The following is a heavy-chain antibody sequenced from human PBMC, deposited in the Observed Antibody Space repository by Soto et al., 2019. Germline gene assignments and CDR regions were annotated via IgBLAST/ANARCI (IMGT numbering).Heavy chain of an antibody. CDR2: INPSGGST. CDR3: ARSPHYYDSSGHDY. J-gene: IGHJ4*02. Sequence: GASVKVCCXASGYTLTSYYMHWVRQENGQGLEWMGIINPSGGSTSYAQKFQGRVTMTRDTSTSTVYMELSSLRSEDTAVYYCARSPHYYDSSGHDYWGQGTLVTVSS. D-gene: IGHD3-22*01. CDR1: GYTLTSYY. V-gene: IGHV1-46*01.